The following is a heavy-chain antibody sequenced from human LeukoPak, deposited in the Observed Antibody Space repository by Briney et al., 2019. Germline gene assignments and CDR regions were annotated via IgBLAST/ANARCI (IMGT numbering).Heavy chain of an antibody. J-gene: IGHJ4*02. CDR3: ARGGAHFFDY. V-gene: IGHV3-7*01. Sequence: GGSLRLSCAASGFTFSNYWMTWVRQAPGKGLEWVANIKNDGSEKYSADSVRGRFTISRDNAKSSLYLQLNSLRAEDTAAYYCARGGAHFFDYWGQGTLVTVSS. CDR1: GFTFSNYW. CDR2: IKNDGSEK. D-gene: IGHD3-16*01.